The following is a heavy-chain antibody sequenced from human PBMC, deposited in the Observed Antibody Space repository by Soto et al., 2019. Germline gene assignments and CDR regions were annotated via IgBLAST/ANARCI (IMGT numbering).Heavy chain of an antibody. J-gene: IGHJ6*02. D-gene: IGHD3-16*01. Sequence: PGGSLRLSCAASGFTFSSYSMNWVRQAPGKGLEWVSSISSSSSYIYYADSVKGRFTISRDNAKNSLYLQMNSLRAEDTAVYYCARVGDGGDYYYCGMDVWGQGTTVTVSS. V-gene: IGHV3-21*01. CDR1: GFTFSSYS. CDR2: ISSSSSYI. CDR3: ARVGDGGDYYYCGMDV.